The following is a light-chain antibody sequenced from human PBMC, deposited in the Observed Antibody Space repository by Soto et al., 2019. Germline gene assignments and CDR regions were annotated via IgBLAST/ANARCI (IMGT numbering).Light chain of an antibody. CDR1: RSDVGGYNY. J-gene: IGLJ2*01. V-gene: IGLV2-14*01. Sequence: QSALTQPASVSGSPGQSITISCTGTRSDVGGYNYVSWYQQHPGKAPKLMIYEVSNRPSGVSNRFSGSKSGNTASLTISGLQAEDEADYYCSSYGSGITLVFGGGTQLTIL. CDR3: SSYGSGITLV. CDR2: EVS.